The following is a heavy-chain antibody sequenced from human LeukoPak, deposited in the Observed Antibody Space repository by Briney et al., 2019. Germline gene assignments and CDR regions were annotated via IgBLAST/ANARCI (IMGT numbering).Heavy chain of an antibody. CDR1: GFTFSSYG. CDR3: ATGYCSGGSCYPPTY. Sequence: GRSLRLSCAASGFTFSSYGMHWVRQAPGKGLEWVAVIWYDGSNKYYADSVKGRFTISRDNSKNTLYLQMNSLRAEDTAVYYCATGYCSGGSCYPPTYWGQGTLVTASS. CDR2: IWYDGSNK. J-gene: IGHJ4*02. D-gene: IGHD2-15*01. V-gene: IGHV3-33*01.